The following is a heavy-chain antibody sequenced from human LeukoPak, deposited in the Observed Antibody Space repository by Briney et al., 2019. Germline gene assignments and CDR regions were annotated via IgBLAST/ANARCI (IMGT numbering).Heavy chain of an antibody. D-gene: IGHD2-2*01. CDR2: IKHSGST. J-gene: IGHJ4*02. Sequence: SETLSLTCAVSGGSFTGYFWSWVRQPPGKGREWSGEIKHSGSTNYNPSLKSRVTISVDTSKNQFSLKLSSVTAADTAVYYCARGVRYCSSTSCYFYFDCWGQGTLVTVSS. CDR1: GGSFTGYF. CDR3: ARGVRYCSSTSCYFYFDC. V-gene: IGHV4-34*01.